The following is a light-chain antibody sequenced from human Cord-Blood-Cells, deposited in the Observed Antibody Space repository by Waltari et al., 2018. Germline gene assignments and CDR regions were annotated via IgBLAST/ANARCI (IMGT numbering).Light chain of an antibody. Sequence: QSGLPPPPSAPGSPGQSVTISYSGTSSDVGGYNYVYWYQQHPGKAPKIMIYEVSQRPSGVPDRFSGSKSGNTASLTVSGLQAEDEADYYCSSYAGSNNLVFGGGTKLTVL. V-gene: IGLV2-8*01. CDR3: SSYAGSNNLV. CDR2: EVS. CDR1: SSDVGGYNY. J-gene: IGLJ3*02.